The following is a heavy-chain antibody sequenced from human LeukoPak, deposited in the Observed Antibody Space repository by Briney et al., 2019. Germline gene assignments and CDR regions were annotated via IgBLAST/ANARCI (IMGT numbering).Heavy chain of an antibody. J-gene: IGHJ4*02. Sequence: GGSLRLSCAASGFTFSCYWMSWVRQAPGKGLEWVANIKQDGSEKYYVDSVKGRFTISRDNAKNSLYLQMNSLRAEDTAVYYCARAQYSSGWGTFLPNFDYWGQGTLVTVSS. CDR1: GFTFSCYW. V-gene: IGHV3-7*01. D-gene: IGHD6-19*01. CDR2: IKQDGSEK. CDR3: ARAQYSSGWGTFLPNFDY.